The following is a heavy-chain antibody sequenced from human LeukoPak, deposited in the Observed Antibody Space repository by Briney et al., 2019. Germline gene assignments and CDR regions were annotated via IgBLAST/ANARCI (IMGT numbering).Heavy chain of an antibody. CDR2: MNPMSGNK. D-gene: IGHD6-13*01. CDR3: ARASARTRIAAAGTIGY. J-gene: IGHJ4*02. CDR1: GYTFTSYD. V-gene: IGHV1-8*01. Sequence: ASVKLSCSAAGYTFTSYDINWVREATGLGLECMRGMNPMSGNKGYAQKFQGRVTMTRNTSISTAYIELSSLRSEDTAVYYCARASARTRIAAAGTIGYWGQGTLVTVSS.